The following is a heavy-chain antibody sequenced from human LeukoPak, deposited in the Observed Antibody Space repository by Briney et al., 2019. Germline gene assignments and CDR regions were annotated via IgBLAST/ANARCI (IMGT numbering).Heavy chain of an antibody. CDR3: ARRTAAETIDY. CDR1: GGSISSSNYY. CDR2: MYYRGST. D-gene: IGHD6-13*01. V-gene: IGHV4-39*01. J-gene: IGHJ4*02. Sequence: SETLSLTCTVSGGSISSSNYYWGWIRQPPGKGLEWIGSMYYRGSTYYNPSLKSRVAISADTSKNQFSLKLNSVTAADTAVYYCARRTAAETIDYWGQGTLVTVSS.